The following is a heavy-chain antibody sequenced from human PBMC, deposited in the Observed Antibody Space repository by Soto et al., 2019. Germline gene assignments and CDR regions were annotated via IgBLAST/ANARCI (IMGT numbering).Heavy chain of an antibody. CDR3: ARGILH. V-gene: IGHV4-31*03. J-gene: IGHJ4*02. CDR1: GGSIRSGGDY. Sequence: QVQLQESGPGLVKPSQTLSLTCTVSGGSIRSGGDYWSWIRQQPGKGLEWIGYICYSGCTYYNPALKSRVIISVDTSKNQFSLKLSSVTAADTAVYYCARGILHWGQGTLITVSS. D-gene: IGHD1-26*01. CDR2: ICYSGCT.